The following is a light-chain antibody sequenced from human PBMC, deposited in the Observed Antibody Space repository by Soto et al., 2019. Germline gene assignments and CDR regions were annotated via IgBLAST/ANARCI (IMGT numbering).Light chain of an antibody. V-gene: IGLV2-14*01. Sequence: QPVLTQPASVSGSPGQSITISCTGTSSDVGGYNYVSWYQQHPGKAPKLMIYEVSYWPSGVSNRFSGSKSGNTASLTISGLQAEDEADYYCSSYTSSSTLVFGGGTKVTVL. CDR1: SSDVGGYNY. CDR3: SSYTSSSTLV. CDR2: EVS. J-gene: IGLJ2*01.